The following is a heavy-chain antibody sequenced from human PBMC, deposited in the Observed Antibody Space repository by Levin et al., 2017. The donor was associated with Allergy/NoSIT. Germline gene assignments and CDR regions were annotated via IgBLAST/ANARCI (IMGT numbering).Heavy chain of an antibody. CDR1: GGSFSGYY. Sequence: SQTLSLTCAVYGGSFSGYYWSWIHQPPGKGLEWIGEINHGGSTNYNPSLKSRVTISLDTSKNQFSLKLSSVTAADTAVYYCARLHLVVVVSADAFDIWGQGTMVTVSS. CDR2: INHGGST. D-gene: IGHD2-15*01. V-gene: IGHV4-34*01. J-gene: IGHJ3*02. CDR3: ARLHLVVVVSADAFDI.